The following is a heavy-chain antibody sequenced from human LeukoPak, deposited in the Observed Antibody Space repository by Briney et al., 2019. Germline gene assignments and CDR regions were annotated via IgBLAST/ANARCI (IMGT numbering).Heavy chain of an antibody. Sequence: SETLSLTCTVSGGSISSGGYYWSWIRQHPGKGLEWIGYIYYSGSTYYNPSLKSRVTISVDTSKNQFSLKLSSVTAADTAVYYCARGSGTYFPFDYWGQGTLLTVSP. D-gene: IGHD1-26*01. V-gene: IGHV4-31*03. J-gene: IGHJ4*02. CDR1: GGSISSGGYY. CDR3: ARGSGTYFPFDY. CDR2: IYYSGST.